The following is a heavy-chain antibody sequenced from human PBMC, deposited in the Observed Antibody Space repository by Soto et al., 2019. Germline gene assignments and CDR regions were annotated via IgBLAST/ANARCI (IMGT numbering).Heavy chain of an antibody. Sequence: SETLSLTCTVSGVSITPYFWSWIRQTPGKGLDWIGSISFSGATYSNPSLKGRAALSVDTSENHLSLTLNSVTSADTAVYFCARDRRDGYKRYFECWGQGNQVTVSS. CDR2: ISFSGAT. D-gene: IGHD5-12*01. V-gene: IGHV4-59*01. CDR3: ARDRRDGYKRYFEC. CDR1: GVSITPYF. J-gene: IGHJ4*02.